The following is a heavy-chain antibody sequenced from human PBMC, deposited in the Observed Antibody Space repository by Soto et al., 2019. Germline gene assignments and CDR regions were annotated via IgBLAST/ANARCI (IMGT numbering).Heavy chain of an antibody. D-gene: IGHD1-7*01. J-gene: IGHJ6*03. CDR1: GNSASSDSAA. Sequence: SQTMSLTCAISGNSASSDSAACNWFRQSPSRGLEWLGRTYYRSRWYNDYAVSVKSRITVNPDTSKNQFSLHLNSVTPEDTVVYYFVGTTPLPWKYMDFRDKATTVTVFS. CDR3: VGTTPLPWKYMDF. CDR2: TYYRSRWYN. V-gene: IGHV6-1*01.